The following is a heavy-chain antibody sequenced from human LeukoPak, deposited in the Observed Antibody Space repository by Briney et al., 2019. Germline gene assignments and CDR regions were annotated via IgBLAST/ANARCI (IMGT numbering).Heavy chain of an antibody. CDR1: GFTFSSYS. CDR3: ARVAVRELASSYYFDY. V-gene: IGHV3-21*01. Sequence: PGGSLRLSCAASGFTFSSYSMNWVRQAPGKGLEWVSSISSSSSYIYYADSVKGRFTISRDNAKNSLYLQMNSLRAEDTAVYYCARVAVRELASSYYFDYWGQGTLVTVSS. CDR2: ISSSSSYI. J-gene: IGHJ4*02. D-gene: IGHD1-26*01.